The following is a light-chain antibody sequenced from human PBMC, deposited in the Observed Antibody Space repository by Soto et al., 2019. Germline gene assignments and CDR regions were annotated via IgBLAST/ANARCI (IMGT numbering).Light chain of an antibody. Sequence: QAVVTQEPSFSVSPGGTVTLTCGLNSGSVSAGHYPSWYQQTPGQAPRTLIHDTNTLSSGVPDRFSGSILGNKAALTITGAQADDESDYYCVLYMGNGISVFGGGTKVTVL. CDR3: VLYMGNGISV. CDR1: SGSVSAGHY. V-gene: IGLV8-61*01. J-gene: IGLJ3*02. CDR2: DTN.